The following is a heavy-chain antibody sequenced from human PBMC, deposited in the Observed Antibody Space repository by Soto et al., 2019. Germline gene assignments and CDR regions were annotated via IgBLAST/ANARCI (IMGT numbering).Heavy chain of an antibody. CDR1: GGSISSGDYY. Sequence: QMQLQESGPGLVKPSQTLSLTCTVSGGSISSGDYYWCWIRQPPGTGLEWIGYIYYSGSTYYNPHLKRRATISVDRSKIKFYRKRSAVTAAVTAVYDWAREVVTTLGGYYYGMDVWGQGTTVTVSS. D-gene: IGHD2-21*02. J-gene: IGHJ6*02. CDR3: AREVVTTLGGYYYGMDV. CDR2: IYYSGST. V-gene: IGHV4-30-4*01.